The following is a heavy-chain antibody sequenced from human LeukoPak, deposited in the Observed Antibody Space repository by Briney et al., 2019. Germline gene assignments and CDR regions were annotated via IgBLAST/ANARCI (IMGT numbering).Heavy chain of an antibody. CDR2: IYTSGST. CDR1: GGSVSTDNYY. Sequence: SETLSLTCTVSGGSVSTDNYYWSWIRQPAGKGLEWIGRIYTSGSTNYNPSLKSRVTMSVDTSKNQFSLKLSSVTAADTAVYYCARVEGYGSGSFDYWGQGTLVTVSS. D-gene: IGHD3-10*01. V-gene: IGHV4-61*02. CDR3: ARVEGYGSGSFDY. J-gene: IGHJ4*02.